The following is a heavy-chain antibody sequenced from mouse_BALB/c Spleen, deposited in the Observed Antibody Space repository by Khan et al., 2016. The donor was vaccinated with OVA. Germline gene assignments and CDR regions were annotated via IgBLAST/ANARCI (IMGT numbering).Heavy chain of an antibody. J-gene: IGHJ2*01. Sequence: VQLKQSGAELVKPGASVKLSCTASGFNFTDSYMHWVKQRPEQGLEWIGRIDPANGTTKYDPKFQGKATITADTSSNTAYLQLSSLTSEDTAVYYCVRINAWGQGTTLTVSA. CDR2: IDPANGTT. CDR3: VRINA. V-gene: IGHV14-3*02. CDR1: GFNFTDSY.